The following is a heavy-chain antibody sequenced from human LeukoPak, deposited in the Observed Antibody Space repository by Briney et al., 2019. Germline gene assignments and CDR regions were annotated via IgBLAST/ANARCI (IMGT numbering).Heavy chain of an antibody. J-gene: IGHJ4*02. CDR1: VFPFSSYG. CDR3: ARARYDYVWGSYRGTAFDY. CDR2: IWYDGSNK. Sequence: GGSLSLLCAASVFPFSSYGMLCVPQAPGRALEGVTVIWYDGSNKYYADSVKGRYTISRDNSKNTLYLQMNSLRAEDTAVYYCARARYDYVWGSYRGTAFDYWGQGTLVTVSS. V-gene: IGHV3-33*08. D-gene: IGHD3-16*02.